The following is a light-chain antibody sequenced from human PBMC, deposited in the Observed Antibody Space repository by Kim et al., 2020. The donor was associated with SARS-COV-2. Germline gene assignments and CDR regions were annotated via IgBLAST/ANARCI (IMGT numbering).Light chain of an antibody. Sequence: DIQMTQSPSTLSASVGDRITITCRASQNIRTWLAWYQQKPGKAPKLLIYDASRLESGVPSRFSGSGSGTEFTLTISSLQPEDVATYCQQYHSNFGGGTKVDIK. CDR1: QNIRTW. J-gene: IGKJ4*01. CDR2: DAS. V-gene: IGKV1-5*01. CDR3: QQYHSN.